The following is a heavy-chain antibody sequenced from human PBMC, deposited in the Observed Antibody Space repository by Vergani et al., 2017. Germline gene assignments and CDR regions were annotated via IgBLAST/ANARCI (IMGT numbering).Heavy chain of an antibody. CDR1: GFTVNSNY. D-gene: IGHD3-22*01. V-gene: IGHV3-66*02. Sequence: EVQLVESGGGLVQPGGSLRLSCAASGFTVNSNYMSWVRQAPGKGLEWVSVIYSGGSTYYADSVKGRFTISRDNSKNTLYLQMNSLRAEDTAVYYCARESYYYDSSGSHFDYWGQGTLVTVSS. CDR2: IYSGGST. J-gene: IGHJ4*02. CDR3: ARESYYYDSSGSHFDY.